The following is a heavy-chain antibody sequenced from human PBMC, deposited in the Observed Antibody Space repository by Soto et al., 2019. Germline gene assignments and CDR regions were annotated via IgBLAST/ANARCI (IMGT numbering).Heavy chain of an antibody. CDR3: ARLDYGMDV. CDR1: GYKVSTWHNFTSYW. V-gene: IGHV5-51*01. CDR2: IYPGDSDT. Sequence: PGESLKISCMGSGYKVSTWHNFTSYWIAWVRQMPGEGLEWMGIIYPGDSDTRYSPSFQGQVTISADKSINSVYLQWSSLKASDTATYYCARLDYGMDVWGQGTTVT. J-gene: IGHJ6*02.